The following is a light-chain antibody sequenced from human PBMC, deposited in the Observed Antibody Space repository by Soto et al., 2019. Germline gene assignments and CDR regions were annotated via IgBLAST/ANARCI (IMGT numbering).Light chain of an antibody. CDR3: QPYGTSPAT. J-gene: IGKJ1*01. V-gene: IGKV3-20*01. CDR2: VAS. CDR1: QTVSSNF. Sequence: EIVLTQSPGTLSLSPGDRATLSCSASQTVSSNFLAWYQQRPAQAPRLLIHVASTRATGITDRFSGSVSGTDFTLIISGLEPEDFAVYYCQPYGTSPATFGQGTKVEIK.